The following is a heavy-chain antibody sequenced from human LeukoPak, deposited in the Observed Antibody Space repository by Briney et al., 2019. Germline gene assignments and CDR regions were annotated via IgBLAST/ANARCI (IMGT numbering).Heavy chain of an antibody. CDR3: AREYSSSWYQGNYMDV. J-gene: IGHJ6*03. CDR2: IRSSGNTI. D-gene: IGHD6-13*01. V-gene: IGHV3-11*04. CDR1: GFTFSDYS. Sequence: GGSLRLSCAASGFTFSDYSMSWIRQAPGKGLEWVSYIRSSGNTIYYADSVKGRFTISRDNAKNSLYLQMNSLRAEDTAVYYCAREYSSSWYQGNYMDVWGKGTTVTVSS.